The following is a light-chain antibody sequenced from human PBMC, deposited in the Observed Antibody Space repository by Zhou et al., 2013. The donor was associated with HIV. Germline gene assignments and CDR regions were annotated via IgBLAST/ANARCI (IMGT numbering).Light chain of an antibody. CDR1: QSIINY. CDR2: DAS. Sequence: PGERATLSCRASQSIINYLAWYQQKPGQAPRLLIYDASNRATDIPARFTGSGSGTDFTLTISSLEPEDFAVYYCQQRSNWPLTFGQGTRLEIK. J-gene: IGKJ5*01. V-gene: IGKV3-11*01. CDR3: QQRSNWPLT.